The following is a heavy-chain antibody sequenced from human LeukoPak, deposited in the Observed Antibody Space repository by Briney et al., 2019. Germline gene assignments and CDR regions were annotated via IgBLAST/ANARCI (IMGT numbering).Heavy chain of an antibody. CDR3: ARTTEGGYTYNYFYYYYMDV. Sequence: SETLSLTCTVSGGSISSYYWSWIRQPPGKGLEWIGYVYYAGSTNYNPSLKSRISISVDTSKNQFSLKLSSVTAADTAVYYCARTTEGGYTYNYFYYYYMDVWGKGTTVTISS. D-gene: IGHD5-18*01. CDR1: GGSISSYY. CDR2: VYYAGST. V-gene: IGHV4-59*01. J-gene: IGHJ6*03.